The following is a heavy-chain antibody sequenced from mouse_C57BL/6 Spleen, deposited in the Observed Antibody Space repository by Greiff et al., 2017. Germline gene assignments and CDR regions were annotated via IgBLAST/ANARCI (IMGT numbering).Heavy chain of an antibody. CDR2: LSDGGSYT. CDR3: AREEITTKGVAMDY. J-gene: IGHJ4*01. V-gene: IGHV5-4*01. D-gene: IGHD2-4*01. Sequence: EVKLMESGGGLVKPGGSLKLSCAASGFTFSSYAMSWVRQTPEKRLEWVATLSDGGSYTYYPDNVKGRFTISRDNAKNNLYLQMSHLKSEDTAMYYCAREEITTKGVAMDYWGQGTSVTVSS. CDR1: GFTFSSYA.